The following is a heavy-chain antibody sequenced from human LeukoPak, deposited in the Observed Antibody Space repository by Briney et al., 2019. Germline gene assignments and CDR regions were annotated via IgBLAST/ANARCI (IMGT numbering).Heavy chain of an antibody. CDR3: AKDRTYDYVLPAS. D-gene: IGHD3-16*01. CDR2: ISWNSGTI. J-gene: IGHJ5*02. CDR1: GFTFSRYG. V-gene: IGHV3-9*01. Sequence: GGSLRLSCAASGFTFSRYGLHWVRQAPGKGLEWVSGISWNSGTIGYADSVKGRFTISRDNAKNSLFLQMNSLRAEDTALYYCAKDRTYDYVLPASWGQGTLVTVSS.